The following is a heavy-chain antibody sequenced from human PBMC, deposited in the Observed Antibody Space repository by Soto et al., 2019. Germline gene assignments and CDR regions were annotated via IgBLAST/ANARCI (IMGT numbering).Heavy chain of an antibody. CDR3: ARKRTEDPYSSSSGWFDP. CDR1: GYTFTSYY. J-gene: IGHJ5*02. V-gene: IGHV1-46*03. D-gene: IGHD6-6*01. Sequence: GASVKVSCKASGYTFTSYYMHWVRQAPGQGLEWMGIINPSGGSASYAQKFQGRVTMTRDTSTSTVYMELSSLRSEDTAVYYCARKRTEDPYSSSSGWFDPWGQGTLVTVSS. CDR2: INPSGGSA.